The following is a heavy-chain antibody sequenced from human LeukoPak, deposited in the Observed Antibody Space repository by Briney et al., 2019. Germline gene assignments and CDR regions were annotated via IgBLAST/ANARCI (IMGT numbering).Heavy chain of an antibody. J-gene: IGHJ4*02. D-gene: IGHD1-26*01. CDR1: GGSISTYY. CDR2: INYSGST. V-gene: IGHV4-59*01. Sequence: PSETLSLTCTVSGGSISTYYWSWIRQPPGKGLEWIGYINYSGSTNYNPSLKSRVSISVDTSKNHFSLKLTSVTAADTAVYYRARYGSAWAFDYWGQGALVTVSS. CDR3: ARYGSAWAFDY.